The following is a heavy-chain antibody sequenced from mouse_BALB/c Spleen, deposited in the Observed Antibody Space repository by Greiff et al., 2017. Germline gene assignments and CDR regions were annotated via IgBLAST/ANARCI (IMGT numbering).Heavy chain of an antibody. J-gene: IGHJ4*01. V-gene: IGHV1-5*01. CDR2: IYPGNSDT. CDR1: GYSFTSYW. D-gene: IGHD1-1*01. CDR3: TKIYYYGSNDAMDY. Sequence: VQLQQPGSVLVRPGASVKMSCKASGYSFTSYWMHWVKQRPGQGLEWIGAIYPGNSDTSYNQKFKGKAKLTAVTSASTAYMELSSLTNEDSAVYYCTKIYYYGSNDAMDYWGQGTSVTVSS.